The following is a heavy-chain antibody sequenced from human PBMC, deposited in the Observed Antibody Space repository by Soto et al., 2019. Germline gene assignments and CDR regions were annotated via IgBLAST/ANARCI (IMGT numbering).Heavy chain of an antibody. CDR3: AKVLLSGWYGGANFDY. D-gene: IGHD6-19*01. CDR1: GFTFSSYG. J-gene: IGHJ4*02. CDR2: ISYDGSNK. Sequence: QVQLVESGGGVVQPGRSLRLSCAASGFTFSSYGMHWVRQAPGKGLEWVAVISYDGSNKYYADSVKGLFTISRDNSKNTLYLQMNSLRAEDTAVYYCAKVLLSGWYGGANFDYWGQGTLVTVSS. V-gene: IGHV3-30*18.